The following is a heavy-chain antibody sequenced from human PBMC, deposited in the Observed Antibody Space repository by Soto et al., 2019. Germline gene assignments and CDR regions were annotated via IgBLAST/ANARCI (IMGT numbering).Heavy chain of an antibody. CDR2: INHSGST. Sequence: QVQLQQWGAGLLKPSETLSLTCAVYGGSFSGYYWSWIRQPPGKGLEWIGEINHSGSTNYNPSLKGRVTISVDTSKNQLSLKLSSVTAADTAVYYCARDSSGYDSWGQGTLVTVSS. CDR1: GGSFSGYY. V-gene: IGHV4-34*01. D-gene: IGHD5-12*01. CDR3: ARDSSGYDS. J-gene: IGHJ5*02.